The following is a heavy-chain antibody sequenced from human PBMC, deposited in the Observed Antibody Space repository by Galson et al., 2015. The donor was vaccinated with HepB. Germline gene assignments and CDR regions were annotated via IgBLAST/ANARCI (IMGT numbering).Heavy chain of an antibody. Sequence: LSLTCAVYGGSFSGYYWSWIRQPPGKGLEWIGEINHSGSTNYNPSLKSRVTISVDTSKNQFSLKLSSVTAADTAVYYCARGSGFGESIGSYFDYWGQGTLVTVSS. D-gene: IGHD3-10*01. CDR1: GGSFSGYY. V-gene: IGHV4-34*01. CDR2: INHSGST. CDR3: ARGSGFGESIGSYFDY. J-gene: IGHJ4*02.